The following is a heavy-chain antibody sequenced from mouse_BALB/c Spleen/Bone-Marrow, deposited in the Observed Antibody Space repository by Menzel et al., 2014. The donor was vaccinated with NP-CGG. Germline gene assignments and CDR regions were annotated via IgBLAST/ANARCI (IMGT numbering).Heavy chain of an antibody. Sequence: EVNVVESGPSLVKPSQTLSLTCSVTGDSITSGYWNWIRKFPGNKLEYMGYISYSGSTYYNPSLKSRISITRGTSKNXYYLQLNSVTTEDTATYYCAITTVVATDYWGQGTSVTVSS. D-gene: IGHD1-1*01. V-gene: IGHV3-8*02. CDR3: AITTVVATDY. CDR2: ISYSGST. CDR1: GDSITSGY. J-gene: IGHJ4*01.